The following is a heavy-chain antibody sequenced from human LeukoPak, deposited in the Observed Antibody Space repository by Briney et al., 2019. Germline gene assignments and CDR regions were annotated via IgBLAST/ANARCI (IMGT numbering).Heavy chain of an antibody. CDR3: ARVAALAGIGWGDFDH. D-gene: IGHD6-19*01. J-gene: IGHJ4*02. Sequence: ASVKVSCKASGYIFTGYYMHWVRQAPGQGLEWMGWINPNSGDTNYAQKFQGRVTMTRDTSISTVYMELSRLRSDDTAVYYCARVAALAGIGWGDFDHWGQGTLVTGSS. V-gene: IGHV1-2*02. CDR2: INPNSGDT. CDR1: GYIFTGYY.